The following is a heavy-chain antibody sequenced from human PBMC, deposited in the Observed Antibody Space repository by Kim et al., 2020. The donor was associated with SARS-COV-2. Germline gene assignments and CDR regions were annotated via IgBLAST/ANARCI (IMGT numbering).Heavy chain of an antibody. Sequence: GESLKISCKGSGYSFTSYWIGWVRQMPGKGLEWMGIIYPGDSDTRYSPSFQGQVTISADKSISTAYLQWSSLKASDPAMYYCARRNGGKGYYYYGMDVWGEGRTVTVCS. CDR2: IYPGDSDT. J-gene: IGHJ6*04. V-gene: IGHV5-51*01. CDR3: ARRNGGKGYYYYGMDV. CDR1: GYSFTSYW. D-gene: IGHD2-15*01.